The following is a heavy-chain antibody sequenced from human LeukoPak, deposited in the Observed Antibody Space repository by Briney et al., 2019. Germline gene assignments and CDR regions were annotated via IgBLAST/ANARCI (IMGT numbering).Heavy chain of an antibody. CDR2: IYYSGST. Sequence: SETLSLTCTVCGGSINSYYWSWIRQPPGKGLEWHGYIYYSGSTNYNPSLKSRVTISVDTSKNQYSLKLSSVTAADAAVYYCARHVQDTTMVTPLYYFDYWGRGTLVTVSS. CDR3: ARHVQDTTMVTPLYYFDY. CDR1: GGSINSYY. J-gene: IGHJ4*02. D-gene: IGHD5-18*01. V-gene: IGHV4-59*08.